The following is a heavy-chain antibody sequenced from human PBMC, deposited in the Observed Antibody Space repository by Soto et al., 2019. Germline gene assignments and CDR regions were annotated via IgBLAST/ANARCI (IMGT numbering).Heavy chain of an antibody. V-gene: IGHV4-39*01. Sequence: PSETLSLTCTVSGGSISRSSYYWGWIRQPPGKGLEWIGKIYHSGSTNYNPSLKSRVTISVDTSKNQFSLKLSSVTAADTAVYYCARGRVTVTRRFDYYYGMDVWGQGTTVTVSS. CDR2: IYHSGST. J-gene: IGHJ6*02. CDR1: GGSISRSSYY. D-gene: IGHD4-17*01. CDR3: ARGRVTVTRRFDYYYGMDV.